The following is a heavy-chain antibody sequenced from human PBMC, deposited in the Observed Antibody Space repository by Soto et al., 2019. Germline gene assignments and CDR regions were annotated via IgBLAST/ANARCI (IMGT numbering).Heavy chain of an antibody. V-gene: IGHV3-23*01. CDR1: GFTFTIFA. CDR3: ANEVSLGSTVDLGY. CDR2: ISGSGGST. J-gene: IGHJ4*02. Sequence: PGGSLRLSCAASGFTFTIFAMSWVRQSPGKGLEWVSTISGSGGSTYYADAVKGRFTISRDNSMGTLYLQMKSLRVEDTAIYYCANEVSLGSTVDLGYWGQGTLVTVSS. D-gene: IGHD7-27*01.